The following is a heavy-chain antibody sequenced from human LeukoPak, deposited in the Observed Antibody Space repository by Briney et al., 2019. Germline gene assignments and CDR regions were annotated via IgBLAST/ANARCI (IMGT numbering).Heavy chain of an antibody. Sequence: ASVKVSCKASGYTFTGYYMHWVRQAPGQGLEWMGWINPNSGGTNYAQKFQGRVIMTRDTSISTAYMELSRLRSDDTAVYYCARVPLHYYGSGSYHFDYWGQGTLVTVSS. CDR1: GYTFTGYY. J-gene: IGHJ4*02. CDR3: ARVPLHYYGSGSYHFDY. CDR2: INPNSGGT. D-gene: IGHD3-10*01. V-gene: IGHV1-2*02.